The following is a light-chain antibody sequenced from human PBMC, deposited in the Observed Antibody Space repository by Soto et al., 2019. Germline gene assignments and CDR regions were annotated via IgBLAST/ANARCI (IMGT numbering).Light chain of an antibody. J-gene: IGLJ1*01. CDR1: SSNIGAGYD. CDR2: GNI. CDR3: QSYDSTLSDRYV. Sequence: QSVLTQPPSVSGAPGQRVTISCTGSSSNIGAGYDVHWYQQRPGTGPKLLIFGNINRPSGVPDRFSGSKSGTSASLATTGLQAEDEGDYYCQSYDSTLSDRYVFGTGTKVTVL. V-gene: IGLV1-40*01.